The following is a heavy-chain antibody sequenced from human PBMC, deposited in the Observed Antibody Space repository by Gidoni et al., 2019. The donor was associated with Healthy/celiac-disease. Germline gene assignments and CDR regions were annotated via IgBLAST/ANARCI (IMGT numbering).Heavy chain of an antibody. D-gene: IGHD6-19*01. J-gene: IGHJ5*02. Sequence: EVQLVESGGGLVQPGGSVRLCCAASGFAFSSYWMSWVRQAPGKGLEWVANIKQDGSEKYYVDSVKGRFTISRDNAKNSLYLQMNSLRAEDTAVYYCAREYSSGWYNWFDPWGQGTLVTVSS. CDR3: AREYSSGWYNWFDP. V-gene: IGHV3-7*01. CDR1: GFAFSSYW. CDR2: IKQDGSEK.